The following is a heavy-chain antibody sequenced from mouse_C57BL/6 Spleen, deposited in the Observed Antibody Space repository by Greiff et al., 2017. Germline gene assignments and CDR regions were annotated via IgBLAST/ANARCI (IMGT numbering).Heavy chain of an antibody. CDR1: GFSLTSYG. D-gene: IGHD4-1*01. CDR3: AKRELGRDAMDY. V-gene: IGHV2-5*01. J-gene: IGHJ4*01. Sequence: VKLMESGPGLVQPSQSLSITCTVSGFSLTSYGVHWVRQSPGKGLEWLGVIWRGGSTDYNAAFMSRLSITKDNSKSQVFFKMNSLQADDTAIYDCAKRELGRDAMDYWGQGTSVTVSS. CDR2: IWRGGST.